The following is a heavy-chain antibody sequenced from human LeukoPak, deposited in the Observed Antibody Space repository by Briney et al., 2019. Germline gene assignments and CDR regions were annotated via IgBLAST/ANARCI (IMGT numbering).Heavy chain of an antibody. CDR2: ISYDGSNK. J-gene: IGHJ4*02. D-gene: IGHD3-22*01. Sequence: GGSLRLSCSASGFTFSSYSIHWVRQAPGKGLEWVAVISYDGSNKYYADSVKSRFTISIDTSKNTLYLQMNTLRAEDTAMYYCARRYYYDSSEPFDFWGQGTLVTVSS. V-gene: IGHV3-30*01. CDR1: GFTFSSYS. CDR3: ARRYYYDSSEPFDF.